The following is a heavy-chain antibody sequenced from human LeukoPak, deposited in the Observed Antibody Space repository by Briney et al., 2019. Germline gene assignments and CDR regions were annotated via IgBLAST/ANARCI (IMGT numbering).Heavy chain of an antibody. D-gene: IGHD1-26*01. CDR1: GYSFSSSW. J-gene: IGHJ4*02. CDR3: ARLRGSHSSEFDY. Sequence: GESLKISCKGSGYSFSSSWIGWVRQMPGKGLEWMGIIYPGDSDTRYSPSFQGQVTISTDKSISTAYLQWSSLKASDTATYYCARLRGSHSSEFDYWGQGTLVTVSS. CDR2: IYPGDSDT. V-gene: IGHV5-51*01.